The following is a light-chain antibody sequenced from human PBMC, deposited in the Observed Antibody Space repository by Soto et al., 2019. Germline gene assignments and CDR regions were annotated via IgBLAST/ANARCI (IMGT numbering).Light chain of an antibody. V-gene: IGKV3-20*01. Sequence: EIVLTQSPGTLSLSPGERATLSCRASQSVTSSFLAWYQQKPGQAPRLLIYSASHRATGIPDRFSGSESGTDFTLTISRLEPEDFAVYYCQQYGNSRWTFDQGTKVDIK. CDR3: QQYGNSRWT. CDR1: QSVTSSF. CDR2: SAS. J-gene: IGKJ1*01.